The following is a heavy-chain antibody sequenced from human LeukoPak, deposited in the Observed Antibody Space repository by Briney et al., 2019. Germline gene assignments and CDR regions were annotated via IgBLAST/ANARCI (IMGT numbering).Heavy chain of an antibody. CDR3: ARVPYYYDSSGYYLEY. V-gene: IGHV7-4-1*02. CDR2: INTNTGNP. Sequence: ASVKVSCKDSGYTFTTYALNWVRQAPGQGLEWMGWINTNTGNPTYAQGFTGRFLFSLDTSVSTAYLQITGLKAEDTAIYYCARVPYYYDSSGYYLEYWGQGTLVTVSS. D-gene: IGHD3-22*01. J-gene: IGHJ4*02. CDR1: GYTFTTYA.